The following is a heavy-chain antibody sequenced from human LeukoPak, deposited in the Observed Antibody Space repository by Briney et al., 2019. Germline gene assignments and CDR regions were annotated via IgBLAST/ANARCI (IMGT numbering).Heavy chain of an antibody. CDR2: ISGSGGDT. CDR3: AKHLWRDLLWFGEGYYFGY. V-gene: IGHV3-23*01. Sequence: GGSLRLSCTASGFTFSNYAMSWVRKAPGKGLECVSVISGSGGDTYYADSVKGRFTISRDNSKNTLYLQMNSLRAEDTAVYYCAKHLWRDLLWFGEGYYFGYWGQGTLVTVSS. D-gene: IGHD3-10*01. J-gene: IGHJ4*02. CDR1: GFTFSNYA.